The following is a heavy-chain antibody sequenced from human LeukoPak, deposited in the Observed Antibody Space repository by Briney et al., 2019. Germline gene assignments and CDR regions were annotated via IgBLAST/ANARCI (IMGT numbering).Heavy chain of an antibody. J-gene: IGHJ5*02. D-gene: IGHD4-17*01. V-gene: IGHV4-31*03. Sequence: PSETLSLTCSVSGGSISDDGYYWSWIRQFPGKGLEWIGHIYYGGTTEYNPSLKSRITISRDTSKTQFSLNLNSVTAADTAVYYCARGGATVTDHWGQGTLVTVSS. CDR1: GGSISDDGYY. CDR2: IYYGGTT. CDR3: ARGGATVTDH.